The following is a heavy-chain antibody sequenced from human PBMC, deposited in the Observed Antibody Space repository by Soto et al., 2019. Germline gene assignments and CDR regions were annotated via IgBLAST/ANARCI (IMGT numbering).Heavy chain of an antibody. CDR2: IYYSGST. CDR1: GGSISSGGYY. V-gene: IGHV4-31*03. D-gene: IGHD6-13*01. J-gene: IGHJ6*02. CDR3: ARASYSSSWYFVRDLEKAPTYGMDV. Sequence: PSETLSLTCTVSGGSISSGGYYWSWIRQHPGKGLEWIGYIYYSGSTYYNPSLKSRVTISVDTSKNQFSLKLSSVTAADTAVYYCARASYSSSWYFVRDLEKAPTYGMDVWGQGTTVTVSS.